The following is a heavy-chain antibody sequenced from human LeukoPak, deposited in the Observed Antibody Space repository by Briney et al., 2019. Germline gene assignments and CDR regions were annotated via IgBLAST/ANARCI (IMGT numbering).Heavy chain of an antibody. CDR3: ARGPGYSGYDSPGWYTIRFDY. D-gene: IGHD5-12*01. J-gene: IGHJ4*02. V-gene: IGHV1-69*01. CDR2: IIPIFGKA. Sequence: SVKVSCKASGGTFTSYAISWVRQAPGQGLEWRGGIIPIFGKANYAKKFQGRVTITADESTSTAYMELSSLRSEDTAVYYCARGPGYSGYDSPGWYTIRFDYWGQGTLVTVSS. CDR1: GGTFTSYA.